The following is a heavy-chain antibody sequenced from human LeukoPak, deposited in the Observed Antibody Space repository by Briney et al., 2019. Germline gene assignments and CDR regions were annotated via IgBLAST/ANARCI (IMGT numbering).Heavy chain of an antibody. D-gene: IGHD6-19*01. CDR3: ARDKGGYSSGWYAAY. CDR2: ISAYNGNT. J-gene: IGHJ4*02. Sequence: ASVKVSCKASGYTFTSYGISWVRQAPGQGLEWMGWISAYNGNTNYAQKLQGRVTMTTDTSTSTAYMELRSLRSDDTVVYYCARDKGGYSSGWYAAYWGQGTLVTVSS. V-gene: IGHV1-18*01. CDR1: GYTFTSYG.